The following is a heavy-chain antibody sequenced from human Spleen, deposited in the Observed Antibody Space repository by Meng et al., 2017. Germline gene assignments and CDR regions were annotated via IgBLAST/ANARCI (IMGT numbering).Heavy chain of an antibody. J-gene: IGHJ4*02. Sequence: GSLRLSCTVSGGSISSSSYYWGWIRQPPGKGLEWIGSIYYSGSTYYNPSLKSRVTISVDTSKNQFSLKLSSVTAADTAVYYCARERGELGDYWGQGTLVTVSS. CDR1: GGSISSSSYY. D-gene: IGHD1-26*01. V-gene: IGHV4-39*07. CDR3: ARERGELGDY. CDR2: IYYSGST.